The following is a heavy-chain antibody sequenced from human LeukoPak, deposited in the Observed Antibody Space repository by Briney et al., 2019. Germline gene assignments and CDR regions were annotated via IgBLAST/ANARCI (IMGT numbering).Heavy chain of an antibody. Sequence: PSETLSLTCTVSGGSISSYYWSWIRQPPGKGLKWIGYIYYSGSTNYNPSLKSRVTISVDTSKNQFSLKLSSVTAADTAVYYCARASYYDFWSGYYRLSDYYYMDVWGKGTTVTVSS. CDR1: GGSISSYY. V-gene: IGHV4-59*01. CDR3: ARASYYDFWSGYYRLSDYYYMDV. D-gene: IGHD3-3*01. J-gene: IGHJ6*03. CDR2: IYYSGST.